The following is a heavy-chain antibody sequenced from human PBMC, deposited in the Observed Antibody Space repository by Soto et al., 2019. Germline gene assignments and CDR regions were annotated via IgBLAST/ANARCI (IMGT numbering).Heavy chain of an antibody. J-gene: IGHJ4*02. CDR3: AVAVAGPTAIGY. CDR1: GFTFDYYW. CDR2: INSDGSST. V-gene: IGHV3-74*01. Sequence: GGSLRLSCAASGFTFDYYWMHWVRQAPGKGLVWVSRINSDGSSTSYADSVKGRFTISRDNAKNTLYLQMNSLRAEDTAVYYCAVAVAGPTAIGYWGQGTLVTVSS. D-gene: IGHD6-19*01.